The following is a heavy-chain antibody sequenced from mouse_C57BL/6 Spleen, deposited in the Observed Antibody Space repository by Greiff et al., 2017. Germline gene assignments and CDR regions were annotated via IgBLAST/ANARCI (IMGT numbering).Heavy chain of an antibody. V-gene: IGHV10-1*01. D-gene: IGHD2-5*01. Sequence: EVKLVESGGGLVQPKGSLKLSCAASGFSFNTYAMNWVRQAPGKGLEWVARIRSKSNNYATYYADSVKDRFTISRDDSESMLYLQMNNLKTEDTAMYYCVRQVYSNYEGFAYWGQGTLVTVSA. J-gene: IGHJ3*01. CDR3: VRQVYSNYEGFAY. CDR2: IRSKSNNYAT. CDR1: GFSFNTYA.